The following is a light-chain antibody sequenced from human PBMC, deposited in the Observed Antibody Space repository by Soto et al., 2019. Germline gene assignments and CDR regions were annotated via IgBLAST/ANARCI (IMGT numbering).Light chain of an antibody. V-gene: IGKV3-15*01. Sequence: EIVMTQSPATLSVSPGERATLSCRASQGVSSKLAWFQQKPGQAPSLLIYGASTRAAGLPARFSGSGSGTEFTPTISSLQSEDFAVYYCQQYYNWPRTFGQGTKVEMK. CDR2: GAS. CDR1: QGVSSK. J-gene: IGKJ1*01. CDR3: QQYYNWPRT.